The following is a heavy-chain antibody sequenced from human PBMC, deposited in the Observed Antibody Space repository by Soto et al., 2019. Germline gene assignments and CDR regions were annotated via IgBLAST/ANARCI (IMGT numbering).Heavy chain of an antibody. CDR3: AKTEPRYFGRGGFDY. V-gene: IGHV3-23*01. CDR2: ISGSGGST. Sequence: EVQLLESGGGLVQPGGSLRLSCAASGFTFSSYAMSWVRQAPGKGLEWVSAISGSGGSTYYADSVKGRFTISRYNSKNSLYLQTNSLRAEDTAVYYCAKTEPRYFGRGGFDYWGQGTLVTVSS. D-gene: IGHD3-9*01. CDR1: GFTFSSYA. J-gene: IGHJ4*02.